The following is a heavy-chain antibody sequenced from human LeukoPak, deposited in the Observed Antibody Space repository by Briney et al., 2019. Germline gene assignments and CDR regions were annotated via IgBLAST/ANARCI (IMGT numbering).Heavy chain of an antibody. CDR3: APTYYYGSGSQTPFGN. CDR1: GYTFTAYY. J-gene: IGHJ4*02. V-gene: IGHV1-2*02. CDR2: INPNSGDT. D-gene: IGHD3-10*01. Sequence: ASVKVSCKTTGYTFTAYYMHWMRQAAGQGPEWMGWINPNSGDTNYAQKFQGRVTMTRDTPINTAYMELVRLKSDDTAVYYCAPTYYYGSGSQTPFGNRGQGTLVTVSS.